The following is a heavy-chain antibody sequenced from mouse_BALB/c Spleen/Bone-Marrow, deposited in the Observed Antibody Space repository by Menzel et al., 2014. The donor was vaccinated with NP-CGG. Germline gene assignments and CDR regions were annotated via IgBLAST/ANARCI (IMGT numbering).Heavy chain of an antibody. CDR1: GYTFTNYY. CDR3: TTLGRFAY. CDR2: INPSNGGT. J-gene: IGHJ3*01. Sequence: QVQLQQSGAELVKPGASVKLSCKASGYTFTNYYMYWVKQRPGQDLEWIGEINPSNGGTNFNEKFKSKATLTVDKSSSTAYTQLSSLTSEDSAVYYCTTLGRFAYWGQGTLVTVSA. D-gene: IGHD4-1*01. V-gene: IGHV1S81*02.